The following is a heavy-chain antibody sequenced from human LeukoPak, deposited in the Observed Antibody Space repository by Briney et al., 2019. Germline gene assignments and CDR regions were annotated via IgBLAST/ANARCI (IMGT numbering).Heavy chain of an antibody. J-gene: IGHJ6*03. CDR2: IYYSGST. V-gene: IGHV4-39*01. D-gene: IGHD5-18*01. CDR3: ARGPRDTAMVTDYYYYMDV. Sequence: SETLSLTCTVSGGSISSSSYYWGWIRQPPGKGLEWIGSIYYSGSTYYNPSLKSRVTISVDTSKNQFSLKLSSVTAADTAVYYCARGPRDTAMVTDYYYYMDVGGKGTTVTVSS. CDR1: GGSISSSSYY.